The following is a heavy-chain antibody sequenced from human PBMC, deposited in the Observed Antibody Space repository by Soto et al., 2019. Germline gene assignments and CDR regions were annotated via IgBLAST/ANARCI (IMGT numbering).Heavy chain of an antibody. CDR1: GGTFSSYA. V-gene: IGHV1-69*12. CDR2: IIPIFGTA. CDR3: ARDLRIVGTTTGLGYYYYYGMDV. D-gene: IGHD1-7*01. Sequence: QVQLVQSGAEVKKPGSSVKVSCKASGGTFSSYAISWVRQAPGQGLEWMGGIIPIFGTANYAQKFQGRVTISADEAPSTAYMELSSLRSEDTGVYYCARDLRIVGTTTGLGYYYYYGMDVWGQGTTVTVSS. J-gene: IGHJ6*02.